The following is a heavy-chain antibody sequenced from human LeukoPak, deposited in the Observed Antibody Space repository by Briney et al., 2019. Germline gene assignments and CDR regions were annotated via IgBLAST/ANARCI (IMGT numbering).Heavy chain of an antibody. CDR1: GGSITSVNL. CDR2: MYLSGTT. Sequence: SGTLSLTCAVSGGSITSVNLWAWVRQLPGKGLEWVGEMYLSGTTTCNPSLRGRATISLDRSKNQFSLKLSSVTAADTAVYYCAGYSSSWYDPDYWGQGTLVTVSS. J-gene: IGHJ4*02. V-gene: IGHV4-4*02. CDR3: AGYSSSWYDPDY. D-gene: IGHD6-13*01.